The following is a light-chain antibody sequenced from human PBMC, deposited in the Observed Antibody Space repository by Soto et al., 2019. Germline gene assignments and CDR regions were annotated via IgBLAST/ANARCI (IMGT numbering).Light chain of an antibody. CDR2: DAS. J-gene: IGKJ5*01. CDR1: QSVNNF. Sequence: EVVLTQSPATLSLSPGDRATLSCRASQSVNNFLAWYQQKPGQAPRLLIYDASTRATGTPAGFSGSGSGTKFTLSISSLQSEDFAVYYCQQYNNWPITFGQGTRLEIK. CDR3: QQYNNWPIT. V-gene: IGKV3D-15*01.